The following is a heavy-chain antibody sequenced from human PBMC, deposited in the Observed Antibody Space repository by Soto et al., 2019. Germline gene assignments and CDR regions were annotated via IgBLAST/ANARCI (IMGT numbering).Heavy chain of an antibody. J-gene: IGHJ6*02. CDR2: INHSGST. D-gene: IGHD3-3*01. Sequence: WETLSLTCAVYGGSFSGYYWSWIRQPPGKGLEWIGEINHSGSTNYNPSLKSRVTISVDTSKNQFSLKLSSVTAADTAVYYCARGKAKARHYDFWSGLKYYYYGMDVWGQGTTVTVSS. CDR1: GGSFSGYY. V-gene: IGHV4-34*01. CDR3: ARGKAKARHYDFWSGLKYYYYGMDV.